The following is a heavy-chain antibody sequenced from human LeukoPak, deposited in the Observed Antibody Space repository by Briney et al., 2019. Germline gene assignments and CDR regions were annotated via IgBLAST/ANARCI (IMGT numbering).Heavy chain of an antibody. Sequence: PSETLSLTCTVSGSSISSYYWSWIRQPPGKGLEWIGYIYYSGSTNYNPSLKSRVTISVDTSKNQFSLKLSSVTAADTAVYYCARTGGIAAARGQGTLVTVSS. CDR3: ARTGGIAAA. V-gene: IGHV4-59*01. J-gene: IGHJ4*02. CDR1: GSSISSYY. D-gene: IGHD6-13*01. CDR2: IYYSGST.